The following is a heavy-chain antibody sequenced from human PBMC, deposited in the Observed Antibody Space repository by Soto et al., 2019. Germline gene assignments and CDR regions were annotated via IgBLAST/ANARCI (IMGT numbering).Heavy chain of an antibody. Sequence: EVQLVESGGGLVQPGGSLRLSCAASGFTFSSYWMTWVRQAPGKGLEWVANIKQDGSEKYFVDSVKGRLTISRDNAKNSLYLQMNSLRAEDTAVYYCARNYGDYAGDAFDIWGQGTMVTVSS. V-gene: IGHV3-7*01. CDR2: IKQDGSEK. D-gene: IGHD4-17*01. CDR3: ARNYGDYAGDAFDI. CDR1: GFTFSSYW. J-gene: IGHJ3*02.